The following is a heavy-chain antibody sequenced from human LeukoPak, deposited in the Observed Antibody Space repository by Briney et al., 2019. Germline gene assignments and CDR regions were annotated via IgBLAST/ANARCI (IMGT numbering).Heavy chain of an antibody. D-gene: IGHD6-19*01. V-gene: IGHV4-59*12. CDR2: IYYSGST. CDR3: ARAAEYSSGWYLFDF. CDR1: GGSISSYY. Sequence: SETLSLTCTVSGGSISSYYWSWIRQPPGKGLEWIGYIYYSGSTNYNPSLKSRFTMSVDTSTNQFSLKLSSVTAADTAMYYCARAAEYSSGWYLFDFWGQGILVTVSA. J-gene: IGHJ4*02.